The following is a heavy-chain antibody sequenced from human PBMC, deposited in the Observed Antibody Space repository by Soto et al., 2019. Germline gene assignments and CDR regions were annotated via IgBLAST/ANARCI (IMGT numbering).Heavy chain of an antibody. J-gene: IGHJ4*02. CDR3: ARDVLGGNDWSVY. Sequence: GGSLRLSCAVSGFTFSSYAMSWVRQAPGKGLEWVSAVSGTGVSTDYADSVKGRFTISRDNSKNTLYLQMNSLRAEDTAVYYCARDVLGGNDWSVYWGQGTPVTVPQ. D-gene: IGHD5-12*01. V-gene: IGHV3-23*01. CDR2: VSGTGVST. CDR1: GFTFSSYA.